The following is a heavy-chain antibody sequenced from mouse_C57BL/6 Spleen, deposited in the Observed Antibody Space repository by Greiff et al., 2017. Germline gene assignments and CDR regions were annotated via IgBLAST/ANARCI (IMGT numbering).Heavy chain of an antibody. J-gene: IGHJ4*01. V-gene: IGHV1-9*01. CDR3: ARYDYESYYAMDY. D-gene: IGHD2-4*01. CDR1: GYTFTGYW. Sequence: VKLMESGAELMKPGASVKLSCKATGYTFTGYWIEWVKQRPGHGLEWIGEILPGSGSTNYNEKFKGKATFTADTSSNTAYMQLGSLTTEDSAIYYCARYDYESYYAMDYWGQGTSVTVSS. CDR2: ILPGSGST.